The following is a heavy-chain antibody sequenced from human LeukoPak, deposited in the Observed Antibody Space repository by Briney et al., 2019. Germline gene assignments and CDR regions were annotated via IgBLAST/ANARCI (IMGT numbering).Heavy chain of an antibody. D-gene: IGHD4-17*01. J-gene: IGHJ4*02. Sequence: PGGSLRLSCAASGFTFSSYAMHWVRQAPGKGLEYVSAISSNGGSTYYANSVKGRFTISRDNSKNTLYLQMGSLRAEDMAVYSCARGSGDLDYWGQGTLVTVSS. CDR1: GFTFSSYA. V-gene: IGHV3-64*01. CDR3: ARGSGDLDY. CDR2: ISSNGGST.